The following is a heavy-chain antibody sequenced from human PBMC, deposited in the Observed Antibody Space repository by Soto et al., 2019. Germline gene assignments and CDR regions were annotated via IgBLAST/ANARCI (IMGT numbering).Heavy chain of an antibody. D-gene: IGHD4-17*01. V-gene: IGHV4-34*01. Sequence: PSETLSLTCAVYGGSFSGYYWSWIRQHPGTGLEWIGHISYSRSTYYNTSLKSRVTISVDTSRNQFSLMVSSVTAADTAVYYCAKLPCADYGGSFDAWGQGTLVTVSS. CDR3: AKLPCADYGGSFDA. CDR2: ISYSRST. CDR1: GGSFSGYY. J-gene: IGHJ5*02.